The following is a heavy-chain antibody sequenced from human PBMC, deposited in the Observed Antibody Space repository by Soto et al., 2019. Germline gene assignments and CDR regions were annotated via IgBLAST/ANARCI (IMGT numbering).Heavy chain of an antibody. CDR3: ARTLGRVTFDY. V-gene: IGHV1-69*06. D-gene: IGHD4-4*01. CDR1: GGTFSNYV. CDR2: IIPISGAA. Sequence: ASVKVSCKASGGTFSNYVVNWVRQAPGQGLEWMGRIIPISGAANYAQKFQGRATITADKSTSTSYMELSSLRSEDTAVYYCARTLGRVTFDYWGQGTLVTVSS. J-gene: IGHJ4*02.